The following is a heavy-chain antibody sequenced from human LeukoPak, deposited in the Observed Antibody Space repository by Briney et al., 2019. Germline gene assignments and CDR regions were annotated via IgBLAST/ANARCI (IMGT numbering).Heavy chain of an antibody. CDR3: AKDPAKNSSSWFNYYYYMDV. J-gene: IGHJ6*03. CDR2: ISGSGGST. Sequence: GGSLRLSCAASGFTFSSYAMSWVRQAPGKGLEWVSAISGSGGSTYYADSVKGRFTISRDNSKNTLYLQMNSLRAEDTAVYYCAKDPAKNSSSWFNYYYYMDVWGKGTTVTVSS. CDR1: GFTFSSYA. D-gene: IGHD6-13*01. V-gene: IGHV3-23*01.